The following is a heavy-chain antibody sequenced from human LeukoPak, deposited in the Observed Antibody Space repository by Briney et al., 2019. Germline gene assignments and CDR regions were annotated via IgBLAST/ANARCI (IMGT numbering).Heavy chain of an antibody. CDR3: ARQRGGSGYDYGY. J-gene: IGHJ4*02. CDR2: IYPGDSDS. Sequence: GESLKISCKGSGYSFTTYWIGWVRQMAGKGLEWMGIIYPGDSDSRYSPSFQGQVTISADKSITTAYLQWDSLKASDTAMYYCARQRGGSGYDYGYWGQGTLVTVSS. CDR1: GYSFTTYW. V-gene: IGHV5-51*01. D-gene: IGHD5-12*01.